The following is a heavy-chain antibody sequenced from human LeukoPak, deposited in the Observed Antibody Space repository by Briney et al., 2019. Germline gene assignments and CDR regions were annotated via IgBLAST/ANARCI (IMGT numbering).Heavy chain of an antibody. CDR2: IYYSGST. V-gene: IGHV4-59*01. Sequence: SETLSLTCTVSGGSISSYYWSWIRQPPGKGLEWIGYIYYSGSTNYNPSLKSRVTISVDTSKNQFSLKLSSVTAADTAVYYCARGLTVSRAFDIWGQGTMVTVSS. D-gene: IGHD4-17*01. CDR3: ARGLTVSRAFDI. CDR1: GGSISSYY. J-gene: IGHJ3*02.